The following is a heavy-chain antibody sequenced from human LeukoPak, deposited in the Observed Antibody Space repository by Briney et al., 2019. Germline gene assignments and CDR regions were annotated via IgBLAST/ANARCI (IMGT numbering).Heavy chain of an antibody. V-gene: IGHV1-8*01. D-gene: IGHD2-2*01. CDR1: GYTFTSYD. CDR2: MNPNSGNT. CDR3: AADWVPGHGVDV. J-gene: IGHJ6*02. Sequence: ASVRVSCKASGYTFTSYDINWVRQATGQGLEWMGWMNPNSGNTGYAQKFQGRVTMTRNTSISTAYMELSSLRSEDTAVYYCAADWVPGHGVDVWGQGTTVTVSS.